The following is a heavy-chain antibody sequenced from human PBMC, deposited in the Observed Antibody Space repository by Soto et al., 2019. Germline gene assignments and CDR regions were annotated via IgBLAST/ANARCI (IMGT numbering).Heavy chain of an antibody. V-gene: IGHV1-18*01. D-gene: IGHD3-10*01. CDR1: GYTFTSYG. Sequence: QVQLVQSGAEVKKPGASVKVSCKASGYTFTSYGISWVRQAPGQGLEWMGWISAYNGNTNYAQKLQGRDTMTTDTSTSTAYMELRSLRADDTAVYYCARDREDYYGSGSYSDAFDIWGQGTMVTVSS. J-gene: IGHJ3*02. CDR2: ISAYNGNT. CDR3: ARDREDYYGSGSYSDAFDI.